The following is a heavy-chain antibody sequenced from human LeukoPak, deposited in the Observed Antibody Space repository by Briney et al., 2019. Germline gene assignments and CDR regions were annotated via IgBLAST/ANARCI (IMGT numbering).Heavy chain of an antibody. Sequence: RRSLRLSCAASGFTFSSYGMHWVRQAPGKGLEWVAVIWYDGSNKYYADSVKGRFTISRDNSKNTLYLQMNSLRAEDTAVYYCARDRADIVVVVAATHGMDVWGQGTTVTVSS. CDR1: GFTFSSYG. J-gene: IGHJ6*02. D-gene: IGHD2-15*01. CDR2: IWYDGSNK. V-gene: IGHV3-33*01. CDR3: ARDRADIVVVVAATHGMDV.